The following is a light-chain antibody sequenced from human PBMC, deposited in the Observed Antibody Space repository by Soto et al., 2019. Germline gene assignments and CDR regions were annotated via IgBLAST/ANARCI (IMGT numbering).Light chain of an antibody. J-gene: IGLJ2*01. CDR1: SSNIGSNY. Sequence: QSVLTQPPSASGTPGQTVTISCTGRSSNIGSNYVYWYQQLPGTAPRLLMYRADQRPSGVPDRFSGSKSGTSASLAISGLRSEDEADYYCEAWDDIVSGLVFGGGTKLTVL. CDR3: EAWDDIVSGLV. CDR2: RAD. V-gene: IGLV1-47*01.